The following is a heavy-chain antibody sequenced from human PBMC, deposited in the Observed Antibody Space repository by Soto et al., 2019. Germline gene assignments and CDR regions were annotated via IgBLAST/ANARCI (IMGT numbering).Heavy chain of an antibody. CDR2: IYNGGST. J-gene: IGHJ6*02. CDR3: ARGGWDLPPYYYYYGMDV. CDR1: GFTVSSNY. Sequence: PGGSLRLSCAASGFTVSSNYMIWVRQAPGKGLEWVSVIYNGGSTYYADSVKGRFTISRDNSKNTLYLQMNSLRDEDTAVYYCARGGWDLPPYYYYYGMDVWGQGTTVTVSS. V-gene: IGHV3-66*01. D-gene: IGHD1-26*01.